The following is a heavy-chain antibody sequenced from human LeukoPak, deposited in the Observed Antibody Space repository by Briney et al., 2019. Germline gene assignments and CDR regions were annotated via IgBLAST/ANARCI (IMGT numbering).Heavy chain of an antibody. CDR1: GFTVSSYN. J-gene: IGHJ6*03. Sequence: GGSLRLSCAASGFTVSSYNMNWVRQTPGKGLEWVSYISSSGYTTHHADSVKGRFTVSRDSAKNSLYLQMNSLRDEDAAVYFCARGCASCGHFNYYFMDVWGKGTTVTVSS. CDR2: ISSSGYTT. CDR3: ARGCASCGHFNYYFMDV. V-gene: IGHV3-48*02. D-gene: IGHD2-2*01.